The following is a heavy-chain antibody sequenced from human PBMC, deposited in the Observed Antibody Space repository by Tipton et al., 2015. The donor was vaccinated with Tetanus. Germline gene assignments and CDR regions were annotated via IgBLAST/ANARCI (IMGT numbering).Heavy chain of an antibody. V-gene: IGHV5-51*01. CDR1: GYIFRNYW. J-gene: IGHJ1*01. CDR3: ARLHLRTFASSSGY. D-gene: IGHD6-6*01. Sequence: QSGAEVKKPGESLKISCQGSGYIFRNYWIGWVRQMPGKGLEWMGIIYPGDSDTRYSPAFEGQVTISVDKSINTAYLQWNSLKASDTAIYYCARLHLRTFASSSGYWGHGTMVTVSS. CDR2: IYPGDSDT.